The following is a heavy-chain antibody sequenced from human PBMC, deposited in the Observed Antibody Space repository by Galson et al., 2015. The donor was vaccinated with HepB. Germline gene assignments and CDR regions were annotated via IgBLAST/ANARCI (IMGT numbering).Heavy chain of an antibody. CDR2: IYYSGST. CDR3: ARQYSSGWYFDWFDP. V-gene: IGHV4-39*01. D-gene: IGHD6-19*01. J-gene: IGHJ5*02. CDR1: GGSISSSSYY. Sequence: LSLTCTVSGGSISSSSYYWGWIRQPPGKGLEWIGSIYYSGSTYYNPSLKSRVTISVDTSKNQFSLKLSSVTAADTAVYYCARQYSSGWYFDWFDPWGQGTLVTVSS.